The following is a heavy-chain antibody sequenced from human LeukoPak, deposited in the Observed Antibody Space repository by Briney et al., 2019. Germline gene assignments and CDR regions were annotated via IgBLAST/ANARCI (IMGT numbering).Heavy chain of an antibody. CDR1: GASISSYY. Sequence: SETLSFTCTVSGASISSYYWSWIRQPPGKGLEWIGYVLYSGSSNNNPSLKSRVTISLATSKNQFSLKLNAVTAADTAVYFCARARLTSGWYFDLWGRGTLVTVSS. D-gene: IGHD3-10*01. V-gene: IGHV4-59*01. CDR2: VLYSGSS. J-gene: IGHJ2*01. CDR3: ARARLTSGWYFDL.